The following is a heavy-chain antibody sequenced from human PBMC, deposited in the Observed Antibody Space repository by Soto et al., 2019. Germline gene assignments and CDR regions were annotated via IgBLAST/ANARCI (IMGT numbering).Heavy chain of an antibody. V-gene: IGHV1-8*01. CDR3: ATTGTHATIHY. D-gene: IGHD1-1*01. CDR2: MNPNSGDT. Sequence: QVQLVQSGAEVKKPGASVKVSCEASGYTFTSFDINWVRQATGQGLEWMGWMNPNSGDTGSAQKFQGRVTLTRDTFISTAYMELSSLSSDDTAVYYCATTGTHATIHYWGQGTLVTVSS. J-gene: IGHJ4*02. CDR1: GYTFTSFD.